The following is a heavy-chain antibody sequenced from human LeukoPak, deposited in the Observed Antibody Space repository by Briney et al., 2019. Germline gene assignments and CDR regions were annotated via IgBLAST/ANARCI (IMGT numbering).Heavy chain of an antibody. J-gene: IGHJ4*02. CDR3: AGEFRGRGYCSGGSCYGMNY. Sequence: SETLSLTCTVSGGSISSSSYYWGWIRQPPGKGLEWIGSIYYSGSTYYNASLKSRVSISIDTSRNQFSLKLSSVTAADTAVYYCAGEFRGRGYCSGGSCYGMNYWGQGTLVTVSS. V-gene: IGHV4-39*07. CDR1: GGSISSSSYY. D-gene: IGHD2-15*01. CDR2: IYYSGST.